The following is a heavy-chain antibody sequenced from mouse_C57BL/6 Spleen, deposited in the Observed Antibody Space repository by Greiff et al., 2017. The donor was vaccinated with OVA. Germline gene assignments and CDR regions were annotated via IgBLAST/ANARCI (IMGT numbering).Heavy chain of an antibody. CDR2: ISSGGDYF. V-gene: IGHV5-9-1*02. CDR3: TRDGYSAWFAY. Sequence: EVKLVESGEGLVKPGGSLKLSCAASGFTFSSYAMSWVRQTPEKRLEWVAYISSGGDYFYYADTVKGRFTISRDNARNTLYLQMSSLKSEDTAMYYCTRDGYSAWFAYWGQGTLVTVSA. D-gene: IGHD2-3*01. J-gene: IGHJ3*01. CDR1: GFTFSSYA.